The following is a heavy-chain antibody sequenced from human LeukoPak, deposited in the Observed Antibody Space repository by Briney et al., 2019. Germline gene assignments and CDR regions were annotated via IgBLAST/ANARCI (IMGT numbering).Heavy chain of an antibody. Sequence: SETLSLTCTVSGGSISSSSYYWGWIRQPPGKGLEWIGSIYYSGSTYYNPSLKSRVTISVDTSKNQFSLKLSSVTAADTAVYYCIAAPRDYYYYYMDVWGKGTTVTVSS. J-gene: IGHJ6*03. CDR3: IAAPRDYYYYYMDV. CDR1: GGSISSSSYY. V-gene: IGHV4-39*01. D-gene: IGHD6-6*01. CDR2: IYYSGST.